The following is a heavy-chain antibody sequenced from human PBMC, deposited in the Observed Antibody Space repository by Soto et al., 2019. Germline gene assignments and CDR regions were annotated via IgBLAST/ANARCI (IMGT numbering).Heavy chain of an antibody. CDR1: GFTFSDYY. Sequence: QVQLVESGGDLVKPGGSLRLTCAASGFTFSDYYMSWIRQAPGKGLEWISSITNTSSYTNYADSVKGRFTVTRDNAKNSRFLQMNSLRAEDTAVYYCARCLDGKESSIPFYWGQGTLVTVSS. CDR2: ITNTSSYT. V-gene: IGHV3-11*06. J-gene: IGHJ4*02. CDR3: ARCLDGKESSIPFY. D-gene: IGHD6-6*01.